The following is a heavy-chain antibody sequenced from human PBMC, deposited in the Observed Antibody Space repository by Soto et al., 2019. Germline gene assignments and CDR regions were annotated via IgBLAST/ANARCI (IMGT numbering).Heavy chain of an antibody. Sequence: PGESLKISCKGSGYSFTSYWIGWVRQMPGKGLEWMGIIYPGDSDTRYSPSFQGQVTISADKSISTAYLQWSSLKASDTAMYYCARNPDYYDSSGYLNWFDPWGQGTLVTVSS. D-gene: IGHD3-22*01. V-gene: IGHV5-51*01. J-gene: IGHJ5*02. CDR1: GYSFTSYW. CDR3: ARNPDYYDSSGYLNWFDP. CDR2: IYPGDSDT.